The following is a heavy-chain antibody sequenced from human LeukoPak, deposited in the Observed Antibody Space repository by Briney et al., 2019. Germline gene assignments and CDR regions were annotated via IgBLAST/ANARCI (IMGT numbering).Heavy chain of an antibody. D-gene: IGHD6-13*01. J-gene: IGHJ4*02. CDR1: GFTFSAYL. Sequence: GGSLRLSCAASGFTFSAYLMSWLRQAPGKGLEWVANIKEDGSEKYYVESMKGRFTISRDNAKNSLFLQMDSLRAEDTAVYYCARDIAAAGIFDYFDYWGQGTLVTVSS. CDR3: ARDIAAAGIFDYFDY. V-gene: IGHV3-7*01. CDR2: IKEDGSEK.